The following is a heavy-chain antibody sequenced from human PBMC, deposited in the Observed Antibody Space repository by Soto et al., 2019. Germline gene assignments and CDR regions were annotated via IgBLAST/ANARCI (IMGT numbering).Heavy chain of an antibody. CDR1: GYTFTSYH. D-gene: IGHD3-22*01. CDR2: MNPNSGNT. J-gene: IGHJ4*02. CDR3: ARVGYYYDSSGYYLSFDY. V-gene: IGHV1-8*01. Sequence: ASVKVSCKGSGYTFTSYHINWVRQATGQGLEWMGWMNPNSGNTGYAQTLQGRVTMTRNTSISTAYMELSSLRSEDTAVYYCARVGYYYDSSGYYLSFDYWGRGTLVTVSS.